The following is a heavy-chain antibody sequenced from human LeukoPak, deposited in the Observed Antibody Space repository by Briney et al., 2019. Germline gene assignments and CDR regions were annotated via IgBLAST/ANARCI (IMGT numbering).Heavy chain of an antibody. D-gene: IGHD5-12*01. J-gene: IGHJ4*02. CDR2: ISSSSSYI. Sequence: GGSLRLSCAASGSTFSSYSMNWVRQAPGKGLEWVSSISSSSSYIYYGDSVKGRFTISRDNAKDSLYLHMNSLRAEDTAVYYCARDYEIYWGQGTLVTVSS. CDR1: GSTFSSYS. V-gene: IGHV3-21*01. CDR3: ARDYEIY.